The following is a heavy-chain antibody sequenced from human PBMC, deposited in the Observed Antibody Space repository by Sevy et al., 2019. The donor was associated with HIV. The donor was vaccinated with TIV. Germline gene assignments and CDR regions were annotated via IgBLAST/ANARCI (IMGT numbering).Heavy chain of an antibody. CDR1: GFXLSPYW. J-gene: IGHJ4*02. CDR3: ASNTYHYDRNNYYPVY. V-gene: IGHV3-7*01. D-gene: IGHD3-22*01. Sequence: GGSLRLSCVASGFXLSPYWMTWVRQAPGKGLEWVANIKPDGNEKYYVDSVKGRFTVSRDNAKNALYLQMYSLRVEDTAVYFCASNTYHYDRNNYYPVYWGQGTRVTVSS. CDR2: IKPDGNEK.